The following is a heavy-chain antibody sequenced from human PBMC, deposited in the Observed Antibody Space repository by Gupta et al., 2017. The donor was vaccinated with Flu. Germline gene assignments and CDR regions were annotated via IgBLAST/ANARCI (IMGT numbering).Heavy chain of an antibody. Sequence: YSMDWQRQDQGQGLEWMGRNNTYSGGKKYAVKRRGRVTMNSEKDISTAYMELSRLRYDDTEVYYCARGRGGATFAGFYMDVWGKGTTVVVSS. V-gene: IGHV1-2*02. J-gene: IGHJ6*03. D-gene: IGHD3-16*01. CDR2: NNTYSGGK. CDR1: YS. CDR3: ARGRGGATFAGFYMDV.